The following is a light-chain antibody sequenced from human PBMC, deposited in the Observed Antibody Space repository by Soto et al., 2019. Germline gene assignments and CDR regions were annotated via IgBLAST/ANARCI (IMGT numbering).Light chain of an antibody. CDR1: SSDVGGYDY. CDR2: DVS. J-gene: IGLJ3*02. Sequence: QSALTQPASVSGSPGQSIAISCTGTSSDVGGYDYVSWYQQHPGKTPNLMIYDVSNRPSGVSNRVSGSKSGNTASLTISGLQAEDEADYYCSSYTSGSTWVFGGGTKVTVL. V-gene: IGLV2-14*01. CDR3: SSYTSGSTWV.